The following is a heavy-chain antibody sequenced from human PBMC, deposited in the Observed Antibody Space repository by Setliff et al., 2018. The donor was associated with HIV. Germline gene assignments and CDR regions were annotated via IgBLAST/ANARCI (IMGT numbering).Heavy chain of an antibody. CDR1: GFTFSYYG. V-gene: IGHV3-33*01. D-gene: IGHD1-26*01. Sequence: PGGSLRLSCAASGFTFSYYGMRWVRQAPGKGLEWVAVTWSDGNKRYYADSVKGRFTISRDNAKNSLYLQMNGLRVEDTAVSYCARDLTPRLGATPFDYWGQGTLVTVSS. J-gene: IGHJ4*02. CDR2: TWSDGNKR. CDR3: ARDLTPRLGATPFDY.